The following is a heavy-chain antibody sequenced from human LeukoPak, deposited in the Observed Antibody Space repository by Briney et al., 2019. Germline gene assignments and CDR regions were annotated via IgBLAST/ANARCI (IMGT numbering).Heavy chain of an antibody. V-gene: IGHV3-21*01. CDR3: ARVPRLGWYCSGGSCQYFDY. D-gene: IGHD2-15*01. J-gene: IGHJ4*02. CDR2: ISSSSSYI. CDR1: GFTFSSYS. Sequence: GGSLRLSCAASGFTFSSYSMNWVRQAPGKGLEWVSSISSSSSYIYYADSVKGRFTISRDNAKNSLYLQMNSLRAEDTAVYYCARVPRLGWYCSGGSCQYFDYWGQGTLVTASS.